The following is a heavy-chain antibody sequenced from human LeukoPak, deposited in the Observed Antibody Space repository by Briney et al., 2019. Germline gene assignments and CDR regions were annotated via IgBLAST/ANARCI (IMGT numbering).Heavy chain of an antibody. J-gene: IGHJ3*02. D-gene: IGHD6-19*01. CDR1: GFTFSGSA. CDR2: IRSKANSYAT. Sequence: PGGSLRLSCAASGFTFSGSAMHWVRQASGKGLEWVGRIRSKANSYATAYAASVKGRFTISRDDSKNTAYLQMNSLKTEDTAVYYCTRPTDSSGWYYGAFDIWGQGTMVTVSS. CDR3: TRPTDSSGWYYGAFDI. V-gene: IGHV3-73*01.